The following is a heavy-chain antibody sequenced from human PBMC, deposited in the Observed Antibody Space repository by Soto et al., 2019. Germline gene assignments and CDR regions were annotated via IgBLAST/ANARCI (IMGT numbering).Heavy chain of an antibody. CDR2: INHSGST. J-gene: IGHJ3*02. V-gene: IGHV4-34*01. CDR1: GGSFSGYY. D-gene: IGHD2-15*01. CDR3: ARDRGSSLLRDAFDI. Sequence: SETLSLTCAVYGGSFSGYYWSWIRQPPGKGLEWIGEINHSGSTNYNPSLKSRVTISVDTSKNLFSLKLSSVTAADTAVYYCARDRGSSLLRDAFDIWGQGTMVTVSS.